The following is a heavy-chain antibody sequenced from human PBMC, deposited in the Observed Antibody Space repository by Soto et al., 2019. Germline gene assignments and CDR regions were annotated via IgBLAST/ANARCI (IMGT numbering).Heavy chain of an antibody. Sequence: EVQLVESGGGLVQPGGSLRLSCAASGFTFSSYSMNWVRQAPGKGLEWVSYISSSSSTIYYADSVKGRFTISRDNAKNSLYLQMNSLRAEDTAVYYCARDLRPARTYYDILTGYLPPWGQGTLVTVSS. V-gene: IGHV3-48*01. D-gene: IGHD3-9*01. CDR1: GFTFSSYS. CDR2: ISSSSSTI. CDR3: ARDLRPARTYYDILTGYLPP. J-gene: IGHJ5*02.